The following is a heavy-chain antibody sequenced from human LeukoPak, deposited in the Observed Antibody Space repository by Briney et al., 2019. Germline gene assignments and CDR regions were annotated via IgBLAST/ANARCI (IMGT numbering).Heavy chain of an antibody. J-gene: IGHJ4*02. V-gene: IGHV3-33*01. CDR2: IWYDGSNK. CDR3: GRDPKNCGSDCHVLMDC. D-gene: IGHD2-21*02. CDR1: GFTFSSYG. Sequence: GRSLRLSCAASGFTFSSYGMHWVRQAPGKGLEWVAVIWYDGSNKYYADSVKGRFTISRDNSKNTLYLQMDSLRAEDTAVYYCGRDPKNCGSDCHVLMDCWGQGTVVTVSS.